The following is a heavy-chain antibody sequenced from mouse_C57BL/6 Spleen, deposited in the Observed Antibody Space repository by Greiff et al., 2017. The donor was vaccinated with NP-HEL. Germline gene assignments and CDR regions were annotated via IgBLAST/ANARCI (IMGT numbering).Heavy chain of an antibody. Sequence: EVQRVESGGGLVKPGGSLKLSCAASGFTFSSYAMSWVRQTPEKRLEWVATISDGGSYTYYPDNVKGRFTISRDNAKNNLYLQMRHLKSGDTAMYYCARTGDYCSFDNWGQGTTLTVSS. V-gene: IGHV5-4*01. CDR3: ARTGDYCSFDN. CDR2: ISDGGSYT. CDR1: GFTFSSYA. J-gene: IGHJ2*01. D-gene: IGHD1-1*01.